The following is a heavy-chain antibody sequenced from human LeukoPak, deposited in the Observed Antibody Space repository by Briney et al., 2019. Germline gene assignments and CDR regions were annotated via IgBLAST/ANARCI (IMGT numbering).Heavy chain of an antibody. J-gene: IGHJ4*02. CDR3: ARGTTVVNPLDY. CDR2: IYSGGST. D-gene: IGHD4-23*01. CDR1: GFIFSDYY. Sequence: GGSLRLSCAASGFIFSDYYMSWDRQAPGKGLEWVSVIYSGGSTYYADSVKGRFTISRDNSKNTLYLQMNSLRAEDTAVYYCARGTTVVNPLDYWGQGTLVTVSS. V-gene: IGHV3-53*01.